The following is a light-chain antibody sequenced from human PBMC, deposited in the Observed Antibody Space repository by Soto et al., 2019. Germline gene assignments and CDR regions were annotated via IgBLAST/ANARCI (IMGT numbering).Light chain of an antibody. Sequence: QSALTQPASVSGSPGQSITISCTGTSSDVGGYDFVSWYQQHPGKAPKLMIYEANNRPSGVSNRFSGSKSGNTASLTISGLQAEDEADYYCSSWTSSTTQVLGGGTKLTVL. CDR1: SSDVGGYDF. CDR3: SSWTSSTTQV. J-gene: IGLJ3*02. V-gene: IGLV2-14*01. CDR2: EAN.